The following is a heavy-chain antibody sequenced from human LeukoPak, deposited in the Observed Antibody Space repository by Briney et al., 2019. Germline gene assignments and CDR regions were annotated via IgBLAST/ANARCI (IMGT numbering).Heavy chain of an antibody. CDR1: GYTFTGYY. CDR3: ATRYYDILTGFHYYYYYGMDV. CDR2: INPNSGGT. V-gene: IGHV1-2*02. J-gene: IGHJ6*02. D-gene: IGHD3-9*01. Sequence: ASVKVSCKASGYTFTGYYMHWVRQAPGQGLEWMGWINPNSGGTNYAQKFQGRVTMTRDTSISTAYMELSRLRSDDTAVYYCATRYYDILTGFHYYYYYGMDVWGQGTTVTVSS.